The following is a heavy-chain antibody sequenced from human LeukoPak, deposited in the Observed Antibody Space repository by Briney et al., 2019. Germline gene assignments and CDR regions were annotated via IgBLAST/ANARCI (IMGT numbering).Heavy chain of an antibody. CDR3: ARVISRTYYYDSSGLDI. Sequence: GGSLRLSCAASGFTFSSCSMNWVRQAPGKGLEWVSSISSSSSYIYYADSVKGRFTISRDNAKNSLYLQMNSLRAEDTAVYYCARVISRTYYYDSSGLDIWGQGTMVTVSS. CDR2: ISSSSSYI. D-gene: IGHD3-22*01. CDR1: GFTFSSCS. V-gene: IGHV3-21*01. J-gene: IGHJ3*02.